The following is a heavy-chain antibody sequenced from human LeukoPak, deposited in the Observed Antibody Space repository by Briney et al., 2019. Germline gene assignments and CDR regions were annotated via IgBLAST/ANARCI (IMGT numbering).Heavy chain of an antibody. CDR3: TSRVGANTH. V-gene: IGHV3-15*07. Sequence: GVSLRLSCAASGFAVSNTWMNWVRQAPGKGLEWVGRIKSKIDGGTIDYAAPVKGRFTISRDDSKNTLYLQMNSLKTEDTAVYYCTSRVGANTHWGQGTLVTISS. J-gene: IGHJ4*02. CDR2: IKSKIDGGTI. D-gene: IGHD1-26*01. CDR1: GFAVSNTW.